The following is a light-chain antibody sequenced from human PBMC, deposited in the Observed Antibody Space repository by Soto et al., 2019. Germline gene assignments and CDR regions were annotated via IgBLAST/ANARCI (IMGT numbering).Light chain of an antibody. Sequence: QSVLTQPPSVSGAPGQGVTISCSGSASNIGKNGVNWYQQLPGKAPKLVVYYDDLLPSGVSDRFSGSNSGTSASLAISGLQSEDEADYFCAAWDDGPNGLVFGGGTKLTVL. CDR2: YDD. J-gene: IGLJ3*02. V-gene: IGLV1-36*01. CDR1: ASNIGKNG. CDR3: AAWDDGPNGLV.